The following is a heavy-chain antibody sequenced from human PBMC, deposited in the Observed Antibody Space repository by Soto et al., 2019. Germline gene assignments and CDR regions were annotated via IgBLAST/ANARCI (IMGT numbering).Heavy chain of an antibody. D-gene: IGHD3-9*01. Sequence: EVQLVESGGGLVEPGGSLRLSCAASGFTFINAWLNWVRQAPGKALEWVGRIRGKTAGGTTDYAAPVKGRFTISRDDSKNTLYVQMNSLKTEDTAVYYCTTDPSPLTGSGYWGQGTLFTVS. J-gene: IGHJ4*02. CDR1: GFTFINAW. CDR2: IRGKTAGGTT. CDR3: TTDPSPLTGSGY. V-gene: IGHV3-15*07.